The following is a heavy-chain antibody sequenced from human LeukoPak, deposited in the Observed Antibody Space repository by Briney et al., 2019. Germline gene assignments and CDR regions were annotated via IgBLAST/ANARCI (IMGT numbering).Heavy chain of an antibody. V-gene: IGHV1-8*01. CDR3: ARASSSWYYYYYYGMDV. J-gene: IGHJ6*02. CDR2: MNPNSGNT. CDR1: GYTFTSYD. D-gene: IGHD6-13*01. Sequence: GASVTVSCKASGYTFTSYDINWVRQAPGQGLEWMGWMNPNSGNTGYAQKFQGRVTMTRNTSISTAYMELSSLRSEDTAVYYCARASSSWYYYYYYGMDVWGQGTTVTVSS.